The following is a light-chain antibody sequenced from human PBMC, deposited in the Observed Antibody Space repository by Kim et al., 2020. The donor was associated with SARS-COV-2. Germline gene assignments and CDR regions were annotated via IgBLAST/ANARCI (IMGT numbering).Light chain of an antibody. CDR1: QGVSNF. CDR3: QQYKSFPLT. V-gene: IGKV1-16*01. J-gene: IGKJ4*01. CDR2: AES. Sequence: ESVGDRVTITCRASQGVSNFLAWFQQKPGKAPTSLIFAESTLQSGVPSRFSGSGSGTEFTLTINSLQPDDFATYYCQQYKSFPLTFGGGTKVDIK.